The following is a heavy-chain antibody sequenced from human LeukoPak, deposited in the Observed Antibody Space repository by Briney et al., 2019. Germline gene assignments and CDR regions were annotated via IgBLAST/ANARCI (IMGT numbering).Heavy chain of an antibody. Sequence: SETLSLTCTVSGDSISSYYWTWIRQPPGKGLEWIGSIYYSGSTYYNPSLKSRVTISVDTSKNQFSLKLSSVTAADTAVYYCARDGGYYYDSSGYWDWGQGTLVTVSS. D-gene: IGHD3-22*01. CDR3: ARDGGYYYDSSGYWD. V-gene: IGHV4-39*07. J-gene: IGHJ4*02. CDR2: IYYSGST. CDR1: GDSISSYY.